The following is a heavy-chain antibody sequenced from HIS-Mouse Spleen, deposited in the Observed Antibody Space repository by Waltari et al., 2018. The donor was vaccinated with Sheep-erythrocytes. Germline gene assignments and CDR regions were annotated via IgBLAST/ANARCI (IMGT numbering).Heavy chain of an antibody. Sequence: QVQLVESGGGVVQPGRSLRLSCAASGFTFSIYSMHWVRQAPGKGLEWVAVISYDGSNKYYADSVKGRFTISRDNSKNTLYLQMNSLRAEDTAVYYCARGAVAGMEDFDYWGQGTLVTVSS. V-gene: IGHV3-30-3*01. CDR2: ISYDGSNK. CDR3: ARGAVAGMEDFDY. D-gene: IGHD6-19*01. CDR1: GFTFSIYS. J-gene: IGHJ4*02.